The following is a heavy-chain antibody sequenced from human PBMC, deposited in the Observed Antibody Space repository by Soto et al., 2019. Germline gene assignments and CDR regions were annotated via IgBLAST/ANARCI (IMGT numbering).Heavy chain of an antibody. CDR1: GGSISSGGYY. CDR2: IYYIGST. J-gene: IGHJ5*02. Sequence: QVQLQESGPGLVKPSQTLSLTCTVSGGSISSGGYYWNWIRQHPGKGLEWIGYIYYIGSTYSIPALKSRVTISLDTSKNQFSLKLSSVTAADTDVYYCARSVFPWGQGTLVTVSS. CDR3: ARSVFP. V-gene: IGHV4-31*03.